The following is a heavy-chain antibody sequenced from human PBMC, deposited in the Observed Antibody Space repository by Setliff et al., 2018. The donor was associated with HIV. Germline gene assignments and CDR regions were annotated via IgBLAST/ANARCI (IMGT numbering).Heavy chain of an antibody. Sequence: GGSLRLSCAASGFTFNIYYLSWVRQAPGKGLEWVGKINQDESEQFYVDSVRGRFTISRDNAKNSLYLQMNSLRAEDTAVYFCARVKASWYMDVWGKGTTVTV. CDR1: GFTFNIYY. CDR3: ARVKASWYMDV. CDR2: INQDESEQ. J-gene: IGHJ6*03. V-gene: IGHV3-7*03.